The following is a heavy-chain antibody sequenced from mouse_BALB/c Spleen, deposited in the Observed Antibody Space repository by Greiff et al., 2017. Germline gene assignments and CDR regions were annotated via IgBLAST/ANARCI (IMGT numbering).Heavy chain of an antibody. D-gene: IGHD2-4*01. CDR3: ASYDDDDYYAMDY. Sequence: EVKLVESGGGLVQPGGSRKLSCAASGFTFSSFGMHWVRQAPEKGLEWVAYISSGSSTIYYADTVKGRFTISRDNPKNTLFLQMTSLRSEDTAMYYCASYDDDDYYAMDYWGQGTSVTVSS. CDR1: GFTFSSFG. J-gene: IGHJ4*01. V-gene: IGHV5-17*02. CDR2: ISSGSSTI.